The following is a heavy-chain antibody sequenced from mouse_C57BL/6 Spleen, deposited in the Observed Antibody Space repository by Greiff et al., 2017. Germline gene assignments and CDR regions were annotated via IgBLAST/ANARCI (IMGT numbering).Heavy chain of an antibody. CDR1: GYTFTDYY. CDR3: ARDGFITTVVAKDYFDY. J-gene: IGHJ2*01. CDR2: INPYNGGT. D-gene: IGHD1-1*01. V-gene: IGHV1-19*01. Sequence: VQLQQSGPVLVKPGASVKMSCKASGYTFTDYYMNWVKQSHGKSLEWIGVINPYNGGTSYNQKFKGKATWTVDKSSSTAYMELNSLTSEDSAVYYCARDGFITTVVAKDYFDYWGQGTTLTVSS.